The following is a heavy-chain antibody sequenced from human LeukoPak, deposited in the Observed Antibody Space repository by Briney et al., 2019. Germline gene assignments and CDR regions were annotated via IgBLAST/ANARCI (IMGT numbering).Heavy chain of an antibody. CDR1: GFTFSSYA. V-gene: IGHV3-23*01. CDR2: ISGSGGST. D-gene: IGHD4-17*01. J-gene: IGHJ4*02. Sequence: HPGGSLRLSCAASGFTFSSYAMSWVRQAPGKGLEWVSAISGSGGSTYYADSVKGRFTISRDNSKNTLYLQMNSLRAEDTAVFYCARHYGDNYKYYFDYWGQGTLVTVSS. CDR3: ARHYGDNYKYYFDY.